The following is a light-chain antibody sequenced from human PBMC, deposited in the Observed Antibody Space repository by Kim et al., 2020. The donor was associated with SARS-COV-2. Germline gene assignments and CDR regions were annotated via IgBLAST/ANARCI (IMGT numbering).Light chain of an antibody. Sequence: SYELTQPPSVSVSPGQTAIITCSGDKLGDKNVCWYQQRPGQSPILVIYQDTKRPSGIPERFSGSNSGNTATLTISETQAMDEADYFCQAWDGGAVFGGGT. CDR1: KLGDKN. CDR2: QDT. CDR3: QAWDGGAV. V-gene: IGLV3-1*01. J-gene: IGLJ3*02.